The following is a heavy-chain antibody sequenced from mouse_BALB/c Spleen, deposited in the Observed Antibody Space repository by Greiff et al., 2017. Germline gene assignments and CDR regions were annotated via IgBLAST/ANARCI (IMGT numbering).Heavy chain of an antibody. J-gene: IGHJ3*01. V-gene: IGHV3-8*02. CDR3: ARSYYGSSWFAY. D-gene: IGHD1-1*01. Sequence: EVQLQQSGPSLVKPSQTLSLTCSVTGDSITSGYWNWIRKFPGNKLEYMGYISYSGSTYYNPSLKSRISITRDTSKNQYYLQLNSVTTEDTATYYCARSYYGSSWFAYWGQGTLVTVSA. CDR1: GDSITSGY. CDR2: ISYSGST.